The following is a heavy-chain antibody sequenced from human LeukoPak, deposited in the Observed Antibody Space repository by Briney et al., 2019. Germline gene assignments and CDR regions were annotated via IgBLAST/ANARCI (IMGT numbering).Heavy chain of an antibody. CDR1: GFTFSSYG. CDR2: ISYDGSNK. CDR3: TTVDEAAAGPVSY. D-gene: IGHD6-13*01. Sequence: GRSLRLSCAASGFTFSSYGMHWVRQAPGKGLEWVAVISYDGSNKYYADSVKGRFTISRDNSKNTLYLQMNSLKTEDTAVYYCTTVDEAAAGPVSYWGQGTLVTVSS. V-gene: IGHV3-30*03. J-gene: IGHJ4*02.